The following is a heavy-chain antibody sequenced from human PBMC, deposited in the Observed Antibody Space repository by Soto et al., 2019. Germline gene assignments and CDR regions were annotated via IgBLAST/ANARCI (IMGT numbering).Heavy chain of an antibody. V-gene: IGHV4-4*07. CDR2: IYVSGST. CDR3: AKDFNYLDY. J-gene: IGHJ4*02. CDR1: GDSISSFY. Sequence: PSETLSLTCTVSGDSISSFYWSWIRQPAGKGLEWIGRIYVSGSTNYNPSLKSRVTMSVDTSKNQLSLKLSSMTAADTAVYYCAKDFNYLDYWGQGTLVTSPQ.